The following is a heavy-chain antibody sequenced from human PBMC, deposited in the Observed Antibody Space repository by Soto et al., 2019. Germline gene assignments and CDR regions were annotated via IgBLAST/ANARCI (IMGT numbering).Heavy chain of an antibody. CDR3: ARDQNPSGTYQGIFDS. D-gene: IGHD1-26*01. CDR2: ISYDGINK. CDR1: GFTFSNYA. V-gene: IGHV3-30*09. Sequence: QVQLVESGGGVVQPGRSLRLSCAASGFTFSNYAIHWVRQAPGKGLERVAVISYDGINKYYADSVKGRLASSRDHSKNTVYLPMNILKAEETAVYYCARDQNPSGTYQGIFDSWGQGTLVTVSS. J-gene: IGHJ4*02.